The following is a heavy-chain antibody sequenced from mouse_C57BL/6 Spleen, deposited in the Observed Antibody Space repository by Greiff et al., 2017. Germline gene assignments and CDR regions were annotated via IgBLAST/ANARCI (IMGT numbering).Heavy chain of an antibody. V-gene: IGHV10-3*01. D-gene: IGHD3-2*02. CDR1: GFTFNTYA. J-gene: IGHJ2*01. CDR2: IRSKSSNYAT. CDR3: VRQLRLGGFFDY. Sequence: DVMLVESGGGLVQPKGSLKLSCAASGFTFNTYAMHWVRQAPGKGLEWVARIRSKSSNYATYYADSVKDRFTISRDDSQSMLYLQMNNLKTEDTAMYYCVRQLRLGGFFDYWGQGTTLTVSS.